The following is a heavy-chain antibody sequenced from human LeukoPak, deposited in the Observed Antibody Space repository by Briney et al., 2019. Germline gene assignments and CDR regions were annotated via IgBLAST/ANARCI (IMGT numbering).Heavy chain of an antibody. J-gene: IGHJ4*02. CDR2: ISGNSNYR. CDR1: RFTFSSYG. CDR3: ARDFVVEGY. Sequence: GGSLRLSCAASRFTFSSYGMNWVRQAPGKGLEWVSSISGNSNYRYYADSVRGRFTISRDNAKNSLYLQMNSLRAEDTAVYYCARDFVVEGYWGQGTLVTVSS. D-gene: IGHD2-15*01. V-gene: IGHV3-21*01.